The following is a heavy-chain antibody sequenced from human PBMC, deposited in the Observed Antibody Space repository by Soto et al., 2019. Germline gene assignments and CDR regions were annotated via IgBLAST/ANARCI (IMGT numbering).Heavy chain of an antibody. CDR3: ARFVRTFDV. CDR1: GFSLTTYGVG. V-gene: IGHV2-5*02. CDR2: IYWDHDQ. Sequence: QITLKESGPSLVKPTQTLTLTCTFSGFSLTTYGVGVGWVRQPPGQALEWLAIIYWDHDQYFSPSLKDRLTISTDTSTNQVVLTMTSMYPVDTATYFCARFVRTFDVWGHGTVVTVSS. D-gene: IGHD3-10*02. J-gene: IGHJ3*01.